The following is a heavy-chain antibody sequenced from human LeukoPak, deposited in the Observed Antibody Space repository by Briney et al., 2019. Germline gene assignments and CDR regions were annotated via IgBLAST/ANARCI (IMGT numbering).Heavy chain of an antibody. J-gene: IGHJ4*02. V-gene: IGHV3-7*01. D-gene: IGHD3-22*01. Sequence: PGGSLRLSCTASGFTFSNFWMGWVRQAPGKGLEWVANIKQDETEKFYLGSVKGRFTISRDNAKNSLYLQMNSLRAEDTAVYYCAKHDSSGSVDYWGQGTLVTVSS. CDR1: GFTFSNFW. CDR3: AKHDSSGSVDY. CDR2: IKQDETEK.